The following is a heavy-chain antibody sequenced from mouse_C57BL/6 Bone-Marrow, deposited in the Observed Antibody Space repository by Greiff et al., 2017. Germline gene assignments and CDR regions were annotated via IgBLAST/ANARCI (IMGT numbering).Heavy chain of an antibody. J-gene: IGHJ3*01. V-gene: IGHV1-81*01. CDR1: GYTFTSYG. CDR2: IYPRSGNT. Sequence: QVQLQQSGAELARPGASVKLSCKASGYTFTSYGISWVKKRTGQGLEWIGEIYPRSGNTYYNEKFKGKATLTADTSSNTAYLQLSSLTSEDTAIYYCADAWFAYWGQGTLVTVSA. CDR3: ADAWFAY.